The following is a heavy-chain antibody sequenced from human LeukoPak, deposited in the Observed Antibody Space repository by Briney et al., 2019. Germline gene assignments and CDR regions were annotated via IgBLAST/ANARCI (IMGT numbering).Heavy chain of an antibody. D-gene: IGHD5-18*01. Sequence: PGGSLRLSCAASGFTFSSYAMSWVRQAPGKEVEWFSAISGSGGSTYYADSLKGRFTISRDNSSNTTILQLSSLLSQDTSVYDFSKVGLWPRGGYSYGYSDYWGQGTLVTVSS. V-gene: IGHV3-23*01. CDR2: ISGSGGST. CDR1: GFTFSSYA. J-gene: IGHJ4*02. CDR3: SKVGLWPRGGYSYGYSDY.